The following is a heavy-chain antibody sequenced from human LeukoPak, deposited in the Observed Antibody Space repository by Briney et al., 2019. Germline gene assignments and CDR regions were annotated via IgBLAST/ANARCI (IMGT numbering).Heavy chain of an antibody. V-gene: IGHV3-33*08. CDR3: ARTARSYYDSSGYLSYMDV. D-gene: IGHD3-22*01. CDR1: GFTFSSYG. J-gene: IGHJ6*03. Sequence: GGSLRLSCAASGFTFSSYGMHWVRQAPGKGLEWVAFIRYDGSNKYYADSVKGRFTISRDNAKNSLYLQMNSLRAEDTAVYYCARTARSYYDSSGYLSYMDVWGKGTTVTISS. CDR2: IRYDGSNK.